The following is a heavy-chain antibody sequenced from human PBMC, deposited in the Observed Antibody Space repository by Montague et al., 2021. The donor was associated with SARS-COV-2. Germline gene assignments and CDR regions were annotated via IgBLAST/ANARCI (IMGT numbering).Heavy chain of an antibody. V-gene: IGHV4-59*08. D-gene: IGHD3-9*01. CDR2: IHYSGST. Sequence: SETLSLTCTVSGGSISSYYWSWIRQPPGKGLEWIGYIHYSGSTNYNLSLKSRVTLSVDTSKNQFSLKLSSVTAADTAVYFCARHALGCFVWLNVGYFDYWGLGTLVTVSS. CDR1: GGSISSYY. J-gene: IGHJ4*02. CDR3: ARHALGCFVWLNVGYFDY.